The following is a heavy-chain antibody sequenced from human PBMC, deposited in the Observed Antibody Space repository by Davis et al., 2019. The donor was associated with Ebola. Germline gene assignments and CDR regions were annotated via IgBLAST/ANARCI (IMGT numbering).Heavy chain of an antibody. D-gene: IGHD2-15*01. CDR3: AKAGGGWYYDY. Sequence: GGSLRLSCAASGFTFRDYYMSWIRQAPGKGLEWVSTISDSGGSTYYADSVKGRFTISRDNSKNTLYLQMNSLRAEDTAVYYCAKAGGGWYYDYWGQGTLVTVFS. J-gene: IGHJ4*02. CDR2: ISDSGGST. V-gene: IGHV3-23*01. CDR1: GFTFRDYY.